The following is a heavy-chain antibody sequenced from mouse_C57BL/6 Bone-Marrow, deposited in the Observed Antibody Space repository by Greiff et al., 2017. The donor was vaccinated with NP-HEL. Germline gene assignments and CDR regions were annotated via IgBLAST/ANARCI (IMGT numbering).Heavy chain of an antibody. V-gene: IGHV1-64*01. D-gene: IGHD2-5*01. CDR3: ARGDSNYQAWFPY. CDR1: GYTFTSYW. CDR2: IHPNSGSI. Sequence: QVQLQQPGAELVKPGASVKLSCKASGYTFTSYWMHWVKQRPGQGLEWIGMIHPNSGSINYNEKFKSKATLTVDKSSSTAYMQLSSLTSEDSAVYYCARGDSNYQAWFPYCGQGTLVTVSA. J-gene: IGHJ3*01.